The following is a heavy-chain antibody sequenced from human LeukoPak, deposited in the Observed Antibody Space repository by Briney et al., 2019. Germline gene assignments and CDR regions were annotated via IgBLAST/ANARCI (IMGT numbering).Heavy chain of an antibody. CDR2: ISGCGGST. Sequence: GGSLRFSCAASGFTFSSYAMSWVRQAPAKGLEWVSAISGCGGSTYYADSVKGPFTISRDNSKNTLYLQMNRLRAEDTVVYYCAKGPRSGYYLNWFDPWGQGTLVTVSS. D-gene: IGHD3-22*01. CDR3: AKGPRSGYYLNWFDP. J-gene: IGHJ5*02. V-gene: IGHV3-23*01. CDR1: GFTFSSYA.